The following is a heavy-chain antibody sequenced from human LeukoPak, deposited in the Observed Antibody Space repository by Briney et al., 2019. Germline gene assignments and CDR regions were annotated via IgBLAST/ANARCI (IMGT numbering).Heavy chain of an antibody. CDR1: AFTFSSYG. CDR2: MRYDGSNK. CDR3: ASTQRGDYFDY. Sequence: GGSLRLSCAASAFTFSSYGMHWVRQAPGKGLEWVAFMRYDGSNKKYADSVKGRFTISRDNSENTLYLQMNSLRAEDTAVYYCASTQRGDYFDYWGQGTLVTVSS. D-gene: IGHD2-15*01. V-gene: IGHV3-30*02. J-gene: IGHJ4*02.